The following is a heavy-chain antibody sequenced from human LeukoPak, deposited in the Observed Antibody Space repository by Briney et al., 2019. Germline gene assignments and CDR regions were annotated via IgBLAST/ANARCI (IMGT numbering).Heavy chain of an antibody. D-gene: IGHD1-20*01. CDR1: GFTFSSYS. CDR2: ISSSSSTI. V-gene: IGHV3-48*04. J-gene: IGHJ4*02. CDR3: ARGRLTGTLL. Sequence: PGGSLRLSCAASGFTFSSYSMNWVRQAPGKELEWVSYISSSSSTIYYADSVKGRFTISRDNAKNSLYLQMNSLRAEDTAGYYCARGRLTGTLLWGQGTLVTVSS.